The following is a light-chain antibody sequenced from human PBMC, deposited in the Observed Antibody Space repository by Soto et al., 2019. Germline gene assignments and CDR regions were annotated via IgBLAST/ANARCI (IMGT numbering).Light chain of an antibody. CDR2: QAS. Sequence: DIQITQGLSTLSASVGDRVTITCRASQSVASWLAWYQQKPGKAPKLLIFQASSLESGVPSRFSGSGSGTEFTLTLSGLQPDDFATYYCQHPTSHSEAFGHGTKVDIK. V-gene: IGKV1-5*01. J-gene: IGKJ1*01. CDR3: QHPTSHSEA. CDR1: QSVASW.